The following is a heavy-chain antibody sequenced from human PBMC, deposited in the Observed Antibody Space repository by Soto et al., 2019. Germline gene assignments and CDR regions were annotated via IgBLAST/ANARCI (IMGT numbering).Heavy chain of an antibody. V-gene: IGHV4-30-4*01. D-gene: IGHD4-4*01. J-gene: IGHJ4*02. Sequence: QVQLQESGPGLVKPSQTLSLTCTVSGGSISSGDYYWSWIRQPPGKGLEWIGYIYYSGSTYYNPFVKSRVTISVDTSKNQFSLKLSSVTAADTAVYYCAISVGNSVYFDYWGQGTLVTVSS. CDR1: GGSISSGDYY. CDR3: AISVGNSVYFDY. CDR2: IYYSGST.